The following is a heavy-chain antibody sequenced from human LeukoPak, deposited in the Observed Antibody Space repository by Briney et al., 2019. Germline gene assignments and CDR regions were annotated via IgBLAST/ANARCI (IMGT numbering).Heavy chain of an antibody. Sequence: GGSLRLSCAASGFTVSSNYMSWVRQAPGKGLEWVSYISSSGSTIYYADSVKGRFTISRDNAKNSLYLQMNSLRAEDTAVYYCARDHADYGSGSYADYWGQGTLVTVSS. J-gene: IGHJ4*02. CDR2: ISSSGSTI. D-gene: IGHD3-10*01. CDR3: ARDHADYGSGSYADY. V-gene: IGHV3-11*04. CDR1: GFTVSSNY.